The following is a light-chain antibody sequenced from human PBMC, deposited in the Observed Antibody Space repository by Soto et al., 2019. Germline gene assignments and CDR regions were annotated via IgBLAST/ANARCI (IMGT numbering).Light chain of an antibody. CDR3: QQLNSYPHT. CDR1: QGINNY. V-gene: IGKV1-9*01. J-gene: IGKJ4*01. CDR2: DAS. Sequence: DIQLTQSPSFLSASVGDRVTITCRASQGINNYLAWYQQKPGKALKLLIYDASTLQSGVPSSFSGSASGTEFTLTISSLQPEDFATYYCQQLNSYPHTFGGGTKVEIK.